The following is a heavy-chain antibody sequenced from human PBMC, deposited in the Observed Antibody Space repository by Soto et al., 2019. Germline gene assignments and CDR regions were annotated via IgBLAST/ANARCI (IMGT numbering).Heavy chain of an antibody. CDR3: ARDFLLGWLDAFDI. Sequence: GGSLRLSCAASGFTFSSYWMSWVRQAPGKGLEWVANIKQDGSEKYYVDSVKGRFTISRDNAKNSLYLQMNSLRAEDTAVYYCARDFLLGWLDAFDIWGQGTMVTVSS. CDR2: IKQDGSEK. J-gene: IGHJ3*02. V-gene: IGHV3-7*01. D-gene: IGHD5-12*01. CDR1: GFTFSSYW.